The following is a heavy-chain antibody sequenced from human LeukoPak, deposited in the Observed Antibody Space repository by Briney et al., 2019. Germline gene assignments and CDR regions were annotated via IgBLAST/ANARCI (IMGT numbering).Heavy chain of an antibody. CDR3: ARGMAAAGKFDP. D-gene: IGHD6-13*01. J-gene: IGHJ5*02. CDR1: GGSISSYQ. Sequence: SQTLSLTSILSGGSISSYQWRWVRQPPGKGLEWIGYIYYGGSTDYNPSLKSRVTISVDTSKNQFSLKLSSVTAADTAVYYCARGMAAAGKFDPWGQGTLVTVSS. V-gene: IGHV4-59*01. CDR2: IYYGGST.